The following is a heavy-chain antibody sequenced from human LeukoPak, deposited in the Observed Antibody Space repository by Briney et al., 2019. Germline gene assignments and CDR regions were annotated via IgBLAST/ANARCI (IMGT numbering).Heavy chain of an antibody. D-gene: IGHD4-17*01. CDR1: GYSFTSYW. J-gene: IGHJ6*02. CDR3: ARLLLADYGDYVNYYYYGMDV. CDR2: TYPGDSDT. Sequence: GASLQISCKGSGYSFTSYWIGWVRQLPGKGLEWMGITYPGDSDTRYSPPFQGQVTISADKSISTAYLQWSSLKASDTAMYYCARLLLADYGDYVNYYYYGMDVWGQGTTVTVSS. V-gene: IGHV5-51*01.